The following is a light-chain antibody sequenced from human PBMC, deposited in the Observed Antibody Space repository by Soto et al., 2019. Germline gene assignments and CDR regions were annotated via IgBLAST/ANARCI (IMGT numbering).Light chain of an antibody. CDR3: QNYKSALFV. V-gene: IGKV1-27*01. Sequence: DIHMTQSPPSLSASVGDTVTITCRASQAINGYLAWYQQKPGEVPKLLIYHASTLQPGVPSRFSGGGSGADYTRTISSLQTEDVATDFCQNYKSALFVFGPGSKVNIK. CDR2: HAS. J-gene: IGKJ3*01. CDR1: QAINGY.